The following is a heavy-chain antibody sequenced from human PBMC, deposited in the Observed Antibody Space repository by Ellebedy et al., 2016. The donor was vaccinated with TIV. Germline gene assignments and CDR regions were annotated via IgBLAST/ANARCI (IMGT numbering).Heavy chain of an antibody. V-gene: IGHV3-48*02. J-gene: IGHJ5*02. Sequence: GESLKISCAGSGFNFGDYSMNWVRQAPGKGLEWISYINAGGERIYYADSVKGRFTISRDNARNILYLHMNSLRDEDTAVYYCASRAASWYSDNNWFDPWGQGTLVTVSS. D-gene: IGHD6-13*01. CDR2: INAGGERI. CDR1: GFNFGDYS. CDR3: ASRAASWYSDNNWFDP.